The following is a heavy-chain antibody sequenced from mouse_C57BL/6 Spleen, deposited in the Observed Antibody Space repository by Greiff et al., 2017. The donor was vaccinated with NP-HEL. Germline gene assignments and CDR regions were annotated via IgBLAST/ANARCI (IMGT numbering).Heavy chain of an antibody. CDR3: ARYGSLYFDY. V-gene: IGHV1-59*01. CDR2: IDPSDSYT. CDR1: GYTFTSYW. D-gene: IGHD1-1*01. Sequence: VQLQQPGAELVRPGTSVKLSCKASGYTFTSYWMHWVKQRPGQGLEWIGVIDPSDSYTNYNQKFKGKATLTVDTSSSTAYMQLSSLTSEDSAVYYCARYGSLYFDYWGQGTTLTVSS. J-gene: IGHJ2*01.